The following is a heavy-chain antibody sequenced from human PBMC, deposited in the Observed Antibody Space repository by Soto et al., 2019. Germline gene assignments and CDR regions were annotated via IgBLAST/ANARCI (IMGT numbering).Heavy chain of an antibody. CDR1: GFTFISYA. Sequence: EVQLLESGGGLVQPGGSLRLSCAASGFTFISYAMTWVRQAPGKGLEWVSGISGSGGSTYYADSVKGRFTISRDNSKNTLYLQINSLRAEDTAVYYCAKASGGNPWQYYFDYWGQGTLVTVSS. V-gene: IGHV3-23*01. CDR2: ISGSGGST. CDR3: AKASGGNPWQYYFDY. J-gene: IGHJ4*02. D-gene: IGHD2-15*01.